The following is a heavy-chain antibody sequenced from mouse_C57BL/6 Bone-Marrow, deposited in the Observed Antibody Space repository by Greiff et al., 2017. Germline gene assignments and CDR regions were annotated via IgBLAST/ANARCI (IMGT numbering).Heavy chain of an antibody. CDR1: GFSLTSYG. CDR3: AKIYYYASYFDV. Sequence: VHLVESGPGLVQPSQSLSITCTVSGFSLTSYGVHWVRQSPGKGLEWLGVIWRGGSTDYNAAFMSRLSITKDNSKSQVFFTMNSLQADDTAIYYCAKIYYYASYFDVWGTGTTVTVSS. D-gene: IGHD1-1*01. J-gene: IGHJ1*03. V-gene: IGHV2-5*01. CDR2: IWRGGST.